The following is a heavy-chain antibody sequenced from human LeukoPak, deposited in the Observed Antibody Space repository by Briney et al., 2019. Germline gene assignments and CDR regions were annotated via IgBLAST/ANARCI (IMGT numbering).Heavy chain of an antibody. J-gene: IGHJ6*03. Sequence: GGSLRLSCAASGFTFSSYEMNWVRQAPGKGLEWVSYISSSGSTIYYADSVKGRFTISRDNAKNSLYLQMNSLRAEDTAVYYCAREKGTYDGYYNYYMDVWGKGTTVTVSS. CDR2: ISSSGSTI. CDR3: AREKGTYDGYYNYYMDV. V-gene: IGHV3-48*03. CDR1: GFTFSSYE. D-gene: IGHD5-12*01.